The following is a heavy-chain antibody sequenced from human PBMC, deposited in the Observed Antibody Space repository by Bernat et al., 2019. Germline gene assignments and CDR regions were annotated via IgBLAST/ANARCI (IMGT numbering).Heavy chain of an antibody. CDR3: AKDLLVGAHLRSGMDV. D-gene: IGHD1-26*01. J-gene: IGHJ6*02. CDR2: ISGSGGST. Sequence: EVQLLESGGGLVQPGGSLRVSCAASGFTFSGYAMSWVRQAPGKGVEWVSAISGSGGSTYYATAVKGQFTSSRDNSKNTLYLQMNSLRAEDTAVYYCAKDLLVGAHLRSGMDVWGQGTTVTVSS. V-gene: IGHV3-23*01. CDR1: GFTFSGYA.